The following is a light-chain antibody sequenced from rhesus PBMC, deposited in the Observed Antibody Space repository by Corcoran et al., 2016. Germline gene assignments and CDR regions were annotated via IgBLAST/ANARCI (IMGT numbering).Light chain of an antibody. V-gene: IGLV3S16*01. Sequence: SYELTQPPSVSVSPGQRAKITCSGDVLAKYYGHWYQQKPGQAPGLVIYKDSERPSGIPERFSGTSSGTTVTLTISGAQAEEEADYYCYSGDDNTLIFGVGTRLTVL. CDR2: KDS. J-gene: IGLJ1*01. CDR3: YSGDDNTLI. CDR1: VLAKYY.